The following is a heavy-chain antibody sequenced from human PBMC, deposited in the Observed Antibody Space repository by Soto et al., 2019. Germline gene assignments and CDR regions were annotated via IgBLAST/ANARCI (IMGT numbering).Heavy chain of an antibody. CDR2: ISAYNGDT. CDR1: GYTFKSYG. J-gene: IGHJ4*02. V-gene: IGHV1-18*01. Sequence: QIQLVQSGAEVRKPGASVKVSCKASGYTFKSYGISWVRQTAGQGLEWLGWISAYNGDTKYAQNLQGRVSLTTDATTSSAYMDLRSLRSDDTAVYYCARYFWSGQLPYYFDYWGQGTLVTVSS. CDR3: ARYFWSGQLPYYFDY. D-gene: IGHD3-3*01.